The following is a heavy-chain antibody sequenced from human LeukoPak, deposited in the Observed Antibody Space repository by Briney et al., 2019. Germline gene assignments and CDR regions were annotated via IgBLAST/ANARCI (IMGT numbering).Heavy chain of an antibody. CDR1: GFTFSSYE. J-gene: IGHJ4*02. D-gene: IGHD3-10*01. CDR3: AKDGTRGIRFGKIPHYFDY. CDR2: IRYDGSNK. Sequence: GGSLRLSCAASGFTFSSYEMNWVRQAPGKGLEWVAFIRYDGSNKYFADYVKGRFTISRDSSKNTLYLQMNSLRVDDTAVYYCAKDGTRGIRFGKIPHYFDYWGQGTLVTVSS. V-gene: IGHV3-30*02.